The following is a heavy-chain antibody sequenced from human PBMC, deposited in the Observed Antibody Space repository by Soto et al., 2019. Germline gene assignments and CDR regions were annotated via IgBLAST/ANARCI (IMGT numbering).Heavy chain of an antibody. CDR3: VRVVAIPGYPDN. CDR1: GYTFTGFS. J-gene: IGHJ4*02. D-gene: IGHD5-12*01. CDR2: INAGSGNT. V-gene: IGHV1-3*01. Sequence: ASVKVSCKASGYTFTGFSLHWVRQAPGQRLEWMGWINAGSGNTKYSQKFQGRVTITRDTSANTVYMELSSLRSDDTAVYYCVRVVAIPGYPDNWGQGTLVTVSS.